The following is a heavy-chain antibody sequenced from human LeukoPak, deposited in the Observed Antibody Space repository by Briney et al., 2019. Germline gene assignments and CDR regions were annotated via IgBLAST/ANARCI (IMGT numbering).Heavy chain of an antibody. CDR2: IIPIFGTA. CDR3: ASKRWLHSRDFYYFDY. V-gene: IGHV1-69*13. Sequence: SVKVSCKASGGTFSSYAISWVRQAPGQGLEWMGGIIPIFGTANYAQKFQGRVTITADGSTSTAYMELSSLRSEDTAVYYCASKRWLHSRDFYYFDYWGQGTLVIVSS. J-gene: IGHJ4*02. D-gene: IGHD5-24*01. CDR1: GGTFSSYA.